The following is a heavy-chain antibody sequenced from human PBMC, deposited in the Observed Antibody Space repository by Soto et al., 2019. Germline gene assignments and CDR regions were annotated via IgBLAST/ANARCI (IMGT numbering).Heavy chain of an antibody. V-gene: IGHV3-74*01. D-gene: IGHD4-17*01. CDR1: GFTFSSYW. J-gene: IGHJ4*02. CDR3: ARGPGDYSFDY. Sequence: GGSLRLSCAASGFTFSSYWLHWVRQGPGKGPVWLSRINSDGSSTNYTDSVKGRFAISRDNAKNTLYLEMSSLRAEDTAVYYCARGPGDYSFDYWGQGTLVTVSS. CDR2: INSDGSST.